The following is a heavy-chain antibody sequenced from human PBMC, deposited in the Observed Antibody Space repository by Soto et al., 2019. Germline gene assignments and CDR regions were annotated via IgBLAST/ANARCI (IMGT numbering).Heavy chain of an antibody. CDR1: GFIFTSFG. CDR2: ITVGTGNT. V-gene: IGHV1-58*01. D-gene: IGHD3-22*01. CDR3: AAADSSGYYGG. Sequence: SVKVSCRASGFIFTSFGVQWVRQARGQRLEWIGWITVGTGNTNYAQKFQERVTITRDMSTSTAYMELRSLRSEDTAVYYCAAADSSGYYGGWGQGTQVTVSS. J-gene: IGHJ4*02.